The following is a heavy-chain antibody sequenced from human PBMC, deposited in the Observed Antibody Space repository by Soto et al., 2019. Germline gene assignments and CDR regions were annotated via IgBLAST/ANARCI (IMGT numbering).Heavy chain of an antibody. CDR2: IYPGDSDT. V-gene: IGHV5-51*01. Sequence: PGESLKISCKGSGYSFTSYWIGWVRQMPGKGLEWMGFIYPGDSDTRYSPSFQGQVTISADKSISTAYLQWSSLKASDTAMHYCARSRDSRKKNPNADYWGQGTLVTVSS. J-gene: IGHJ4*02. D-gene: IGHD3-22*01. CDR1: GYSFTSYW. CDR3: ARSRDSRKKNPNADY.